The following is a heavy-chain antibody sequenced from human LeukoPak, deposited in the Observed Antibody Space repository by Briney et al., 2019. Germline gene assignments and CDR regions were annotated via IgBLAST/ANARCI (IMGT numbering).Heavy chain of an antibody. J-gene: IGHJ4*02. Sequence: SETLSLTCTVSGGSISSYYWNWIRQPPGKGLEWIGYIYYSGITNYNPSLKSRVTISVDTSKNQFSLRLSSVTAADTAVYYCASRGYYDNSGYFRNWGQGPLVTVSS. CDR3: ASRGYYDNSGYFRN. D-gene: IGHD3-22*01. V-gene: IGHV4-59*01. CDR1: GGSISSYY. CDR2: IYYSGIT.